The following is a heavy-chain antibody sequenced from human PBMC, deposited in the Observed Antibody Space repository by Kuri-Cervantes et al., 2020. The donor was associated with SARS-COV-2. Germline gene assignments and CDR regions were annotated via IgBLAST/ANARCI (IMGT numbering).Heavy chain of an antibody. Sequence: GESLKISWSVSGFASSNSAMSWVRQAPGKGLEWVSSISLNGGSQYYADSVKGRFTISRDNSKNTLYLQMSSLRAEDTAVYSCAKVHSGDDAYFDYWGQGTLVTVSS. D-gene: IGHD2-21*02. J-gene: IGHJ4*02. CDR1: GFASSNSA. V-gene: IGHV3-23*01. CDR3: AKVHSGDDAYFDY. CDR2: ISLNGGSQ.